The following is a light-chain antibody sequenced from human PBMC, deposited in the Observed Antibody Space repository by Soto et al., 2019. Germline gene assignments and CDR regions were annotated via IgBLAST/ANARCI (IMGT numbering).Light chain of an antibody. V-gene: IGLV1-40*01. J-gene: IGLJ2*01. CDR3: QSYDSSLSAL. Sequence: QAVVTQPPSVSGAPGQRVTISCTGSSSNIGAGYDVHWYQQLPGPAPKLLIYGNTNRPSGVPDRFSGSKSGTSASLAITGLQAEDEADYYCQSYDSSLSALFGGGTKLTVL. CDR1: SSNIGAGYD. CDR2: GNT.